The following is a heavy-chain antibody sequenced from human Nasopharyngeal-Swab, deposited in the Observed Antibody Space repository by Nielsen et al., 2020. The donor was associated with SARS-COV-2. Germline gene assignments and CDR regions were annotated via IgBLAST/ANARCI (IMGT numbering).Heavy chain of an antibody. V-gene: IGHV1-46*01. CDR3: ARGSLRFLEWSYYYYYMDV. Sequence: ASVKVSCKASGYTFTSYYMHWVRQAPGQGLEWMGIINPSGGSTSYAQKFQGRVTMTRDTSTSTVYMELSSLRSEDMAVYYCARGSLRFLEWSYYYYYMDVWGKGTTVTVSS. J-gene: IGHJ6*03. CDR2: INPSGGST. CDR1: GYTFTSYY. D-gene: IGHD3-3*01.